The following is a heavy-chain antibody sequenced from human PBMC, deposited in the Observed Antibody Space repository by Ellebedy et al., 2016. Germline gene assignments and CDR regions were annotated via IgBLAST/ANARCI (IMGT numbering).Heavy chain of an antibody. J-gene: IGHJ5*02. CDR1: GYSFTSYW. V-gene: IGHV5-51*01. D-gene: IGHD4-11*01. Sequence: GESLKISCNGSGYSFTSYWIGWVRQMPGKGLEWMGIIYPGDSDTRYSPSFQGQVTISADNSISTAYLQWSSLKASDTAMYYCARMVPVTTLDWFDPWGQGTLVTVSS. CDR2: IYPGDSDT. CDR3: ARMVPVTTLDWFDP.